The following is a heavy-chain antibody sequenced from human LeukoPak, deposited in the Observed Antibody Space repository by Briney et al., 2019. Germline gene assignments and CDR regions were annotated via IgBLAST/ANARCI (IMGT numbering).Heavy chain of an antibody. Sequence: GGSLRLSCAASGFTFSSFNMHWVRQAPGKGLVWVSRLKSDGSTAMYADSVQGRFTISRDNARNTVHLLMSSLTVEGTGVYYCARGIYGDPVAFDSWGQGALVTVSS. J-gene: IGHJ4*02. CDR1: GFTFSSFN. V-gene: IGHV3-74*03. CDR3: ARGIYGDPVAFDS. CDR2: LKSDGSTA. D-gene: IGHD4-17*01.